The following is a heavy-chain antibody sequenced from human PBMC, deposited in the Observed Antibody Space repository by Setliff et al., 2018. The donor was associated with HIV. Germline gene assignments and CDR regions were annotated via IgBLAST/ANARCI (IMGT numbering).Heavy chain of an antibody. V-gene: IGHV4-34*01. J-gene: IGHJ4*02. CDR2: INHSGST. CDR3: ARGSEGGFFDY. Sequence: PSETLSLTCAVYGGSFSGYYWSWIRQPPGKGLEWIGEINHSGSTNYNPSLKSRVTISVDMSKNQFSLKLSSVTAADTAVYYCARGSEGGFFDYWGQGTLVTVSS. CDR1: GGSFSGYY. D-gene: IGHD3-16*01.